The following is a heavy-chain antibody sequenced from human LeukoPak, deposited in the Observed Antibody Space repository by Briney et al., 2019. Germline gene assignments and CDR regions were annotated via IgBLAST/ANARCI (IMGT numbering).Heavy chain of an antibody. CDR3: ASGSSVDCSRTSCPPTDY. CDR1: GFXFSNSA. J-gene: IGHJ4*02. CDR2: ISFDGTNK. Sequence: GGSLRLFCAASGFXFSNSAIHWVRQAPGRGLEWVAVISFDGTNKYYADSVKGRFTISRDNSKNTLYVQMSSLRGDDTDVYYCASGSSVDCSRTSCPPTDYWGQGTLVTVSS. V-gene: IGHV3-30-3*01. D-gene: IGHD2-2*01.